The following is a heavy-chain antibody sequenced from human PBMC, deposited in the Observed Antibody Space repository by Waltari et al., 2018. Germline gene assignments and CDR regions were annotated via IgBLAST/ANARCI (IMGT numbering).Heavy chain of an antibody. Sequence: QVQLVESGGGLVNPGGSLRRSSAASGFSFSDYYMPWIRQAPGKGLEWIAYISSRDNNIYHADSVKGRFTISRDNSKNTLYLEMNSLRAEDTAVYYCAKDVEVGAIRYYFDYWGQGTLVTVSS. J-gene: IGHJ4*02. CDR2: ISSRDNNI. V-gene: IGHV3-11*04. D-gene: IGHD2-15*01. CDR1: GFSFSDYY. CDR3: AKDVEVGAIRYYFDY.